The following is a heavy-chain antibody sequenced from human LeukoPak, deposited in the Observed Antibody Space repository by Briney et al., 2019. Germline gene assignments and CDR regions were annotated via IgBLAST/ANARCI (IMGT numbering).Heavy chain of an antibody. CDR1: GYTLTELS. CDR2: FDPEDGET. V-gene: IGHV1-24*01. CDR3: ATERTGSGSLPFDY. D-gene: IGHD3-10*01. Sequence: ASVKVSCKVSGYTLTELSMHWVRQAPGKGLEWMGGFDPEDGETIYAQKFQDRVTMTEDTSTDTAYMELSSLRSEDTAVYYCATERTGSGSLPFDYWGQGTLVTVSS. J-gene: IGHJ4*02.